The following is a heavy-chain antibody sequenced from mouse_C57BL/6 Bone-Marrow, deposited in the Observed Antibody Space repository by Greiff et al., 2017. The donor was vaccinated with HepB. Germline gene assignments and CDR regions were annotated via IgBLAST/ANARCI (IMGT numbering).Heavy chain of an antibody. V-gene: IGHV5-16*01. Sequence: EVMLVESEGGLVQPGSSMKLSCTASGFTFSDYYMAWVRQVPEKGLEWVANINYDGSSTYYLDSLKSRFIISRDNAKNILYLQMSSLKSEDTATYYCARVGDYDHEGSFDYRGQGPTLTVSS. CDR2: INYDGSST. J-gene: IGHJ2*01. CDR1: GFTFSDYY. CDR3: ARVGDYDHEGSFDY. D-gene: IGHD2-4*01.